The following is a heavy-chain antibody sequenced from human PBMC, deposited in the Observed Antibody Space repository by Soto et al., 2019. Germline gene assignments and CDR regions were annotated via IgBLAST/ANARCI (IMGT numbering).Heavy chain of an antibody. CDR1: GFTFSSYS. CDR3: ARPKEDSSGWYAYYFDY. CDR2: ISSSSSYI. D-gene: IGHD6-19*01. J-gene: IGHJ4*02. V-gene: IGHV3-21*01. Sequence: GGSLRLSCAASGFTFSSYSMNWVRQAPGKGLEWVSSISSSSSYIYYADSVKGRFTISRDNAKNSLYLQMNSLRAEDTAVYYCARPKEDSSGWYAYYFDYWGQGTLVTVSS.